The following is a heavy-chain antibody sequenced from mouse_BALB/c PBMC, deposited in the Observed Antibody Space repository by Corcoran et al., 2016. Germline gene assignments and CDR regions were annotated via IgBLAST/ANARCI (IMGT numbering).Heavy chain of an antibody. CDR1: GYTFTSSV. J-gene: IGHJ4*01. D-gene: IGHD1-1*02. CDR3: ARLYPGGAMDY. Sequence: EVQLLQSGPELVKPGASVKVSCKASGYTFTSSVMHWVKQTPGQGLEWIGYIIPYNDGTKYNEKFKGKATLTSDKSSSTAYMELSSLTSEDSAVYYCARLYPGGAMDYWGQGSSVAVSS. V-gene: IGHV1S136*01. CDR2: IIPYNDGT.